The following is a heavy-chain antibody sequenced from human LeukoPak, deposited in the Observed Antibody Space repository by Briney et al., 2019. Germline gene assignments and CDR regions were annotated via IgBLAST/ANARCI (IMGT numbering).Heavy chain of an antibody. J-gene: IGHJ4*02. V-gene: IGHV3-74*01. D-gene: IGHD6-13*01. CDR3: LRTPYSNSWYGPFDY. CDR1: GFTFSSYW. Sequence: QPGGSLRLSCAASGFTFSSYWMHWVRQAPGKGLVWVSRINNDGSSTTYADSVKGRFTISRDNSKNTMYLQMSSLRAEDTAVYYCLRTPYSNSWYGPFDYWGQGTLVAVSS. CDR2: INNDGSST.